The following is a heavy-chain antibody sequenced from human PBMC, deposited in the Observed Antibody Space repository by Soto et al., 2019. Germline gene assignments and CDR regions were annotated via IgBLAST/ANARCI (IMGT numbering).Heavy chain of an antibody. J-gene: IGHJ6*02. V-gene: IGHV3-15*07. D-gene: IGHD2-2*01. CDR2: IKSKTDGGTT. Sequence: GGSLRLSCAASGFTFSNAWMNWVRQAPGKGLEWVGRIKSKTDGGTTDYAAPVKGRFTISRDDSKNTLYLQMNSLKTEDTAVYYCTTVNCLSTSPACYYYYGMDVWGQGTTVPVSS. CDR3: TTVNCLSTSPACYYYYGMDV. CDR1: GFTFSNAW.